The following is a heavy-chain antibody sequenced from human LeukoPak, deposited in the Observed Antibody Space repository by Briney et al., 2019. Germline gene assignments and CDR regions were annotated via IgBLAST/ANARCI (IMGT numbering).Heavy chain of an antibody. CDR3: ARLFIVVVTATRFDP. J-gene: IGHJ5*02. CDR1: GGSISSSSYY. CDR2: IYYSGST. D-gene: IGHD2-21*02. Sequence: SETLSLTCTVSGGSISSSSYYWGWIRQPPGKGLEWIGSIYYSGSTYYNPSLKSRVTISVDTSKNQFSLKLSSVTAADTAVYYCARLFIVVVTATRFDPWGQGTLVTVSS. V-gene: IGHV4-39*01.